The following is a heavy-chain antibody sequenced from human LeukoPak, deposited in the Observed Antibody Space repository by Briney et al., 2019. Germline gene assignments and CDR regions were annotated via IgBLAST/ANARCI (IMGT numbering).Heavy chain of an antibody. V-gene: IGHV3-21*01. D-gene: IGHD2-15*01. CDR3: TRLHGGYPFDY. J-gene: IGHJ4*02. CDR1: GFSFSSHA. Sequence: GGSLRLSCVAPGFSFSSHAMNWVRQAPGKGLEWVSSISSSSSYIYYADSVKGRFTISRDNAKNSPYLQMNSLRAEDTAVYYCTRLHGGYPFDYWGQGTLVTVSS. CDR2: ISSSSSYI.